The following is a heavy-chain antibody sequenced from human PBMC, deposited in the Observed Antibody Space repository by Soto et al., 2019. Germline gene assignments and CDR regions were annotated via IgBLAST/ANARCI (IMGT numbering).Heavy chain of an antibody. CDR2: INQDGVGT. CDR3: GRYFRGSPRYFLNY. Sequence: GGSLRLSCVASGFTFITSFIGWVRQAPGKGLEWVANINQDGVGTYYVDSVEGRFTISRDNAKDSLYLQMNSLRGEDTAVYYFGRYFRGSPRYFLNYWGKGTLFTVSS. V-gene: IGHV3-7*03. D-gene: IGHD1-26*01. J-gene: IGHJ4*02. CDR1: GFTFITSF.